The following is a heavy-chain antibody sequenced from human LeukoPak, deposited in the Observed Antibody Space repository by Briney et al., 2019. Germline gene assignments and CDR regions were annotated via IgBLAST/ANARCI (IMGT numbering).Heavy chain of an antibody. CDR2: FDPEDGET. CDR1: GYTLTELS. V-gene: IGHV1-24*01. D-gene: IGHD5-18*01. Sequence: GASVKVSCKVSGYTLTELSMHWVRQAPGKGLEWMGGFDPEDGETIYAQKFQGRVTMTEDTSTDTAYMELSSLRSEDTAVYYCATVPQGPTATAYYFGYWGQGTLVTVSS. CDR3: ATVPQGPTATAYYFGY. J-gene: IGHJ4*02.